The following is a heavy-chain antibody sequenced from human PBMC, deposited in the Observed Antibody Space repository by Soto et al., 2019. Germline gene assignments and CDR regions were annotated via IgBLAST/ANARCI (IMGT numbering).Heavy chain of an antibody. V-gene: IGHV1-3*01. CDR3: ATKAGYCISTSCYYGRYYFDY. D-gene: IGHD2-2*01. Sequence: ASVKVSCKAPGYTFTSYAMHWVRQAPGQRLEWMGWIIPIVGNAKYSQKFQGRVTITSDESTGTAYMELSSLRSEDTAVYYCATKAGYCISTSCYYGRYYFDYWGQGTLVTVSS. CDR1: GYTFTSYA. J-gene: IGHJ4*02. CDR2: IIPIVGNA.